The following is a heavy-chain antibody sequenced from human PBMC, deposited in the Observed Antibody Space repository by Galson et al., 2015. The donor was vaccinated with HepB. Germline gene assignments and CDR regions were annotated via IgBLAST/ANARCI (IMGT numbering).Heavy chain of an antibody. D-gene: IGHD3-3*01. CDR2: ISSSSSTI. CDR3: AREFWSGYFPYYYYYMDV. CDR1: GFTFSSYS. V-gene: IGHV3-48*02. J-gene: IGHJ6*03. Sequence: SLRLSCAASGFTFSSYSMNWVRQAPGKGLEWVSYISSSSSTIYYADSVKGRFTISRDNAKNSLYLQMNSLRDEDTAVYYCAREFWSGYFPYYYYYMDVWGKGTTVTVSS.